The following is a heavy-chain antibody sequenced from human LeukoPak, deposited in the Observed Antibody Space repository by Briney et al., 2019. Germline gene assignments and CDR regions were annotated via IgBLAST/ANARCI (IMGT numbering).Heavy chain of an antibody. J-gene: IGHJ5*02. CDR3: TRDFDSGGYVRFDT. D-gene: IGHD3-22*01. Sequence: SVKVSCKASGGTFNIYGISWVRQVPGQGLQWMGRIVPVFGSPNYAQIFQDRVTITADESTSTSYLELRSLRSEDTAVCYCTRDFDSGGYVRFDTWGQGTLVTVSS. V-gene: IGHV1-69*13. CDR2: IVPVFGSP. CDR1: GGTFNIYG.